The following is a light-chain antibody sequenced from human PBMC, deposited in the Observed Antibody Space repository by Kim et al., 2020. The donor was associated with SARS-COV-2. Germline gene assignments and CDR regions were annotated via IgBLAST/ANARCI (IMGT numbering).Light chain of an antibody. CDR2: GAS. V-gene: IGKV3-15*01. CDR1: ESVSNS. CDR3: QQYNKWPPWT. Sequence: SPGERATLSCRANESVSNSVAWYQQKPGQAPRLLIYGASTRATGIPARFSGSGSGTEFILTISSLQSEDFAIYYCQQYNKWPPWTFGQGTKVDIK. J-gene: IGKJ1*01.